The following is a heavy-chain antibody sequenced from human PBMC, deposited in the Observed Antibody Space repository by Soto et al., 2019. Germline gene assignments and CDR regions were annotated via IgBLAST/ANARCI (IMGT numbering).Heavy chain of an antibody. J-gene: IGHJ4*02. D-gene: IGHD3-22*01. CDR3: ATRYYDSSGYYSPFDY. Sequence: ASVKVSFKVSGYTLTELSMHWVRQAPGKGLEWMGGFDPEDGETIYAQKFQGRVTMTEDTSTDTAYMELSSLGSEDTAVYYCATRYYDSSGYYSPFDYWGQGTLVTVSS. V-gene: IGHV1-24*01. CDR1: GYTLTELS. CDR2: FDPEDGET.